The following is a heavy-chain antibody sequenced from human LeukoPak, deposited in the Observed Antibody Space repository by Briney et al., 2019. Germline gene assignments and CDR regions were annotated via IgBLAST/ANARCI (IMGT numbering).Heavy chain of an antibody. CDR1: GFTFSTYD. V-gene: IGHV3-23*01. J-gene: IGHJ4*02. CDR2: ISGNGGST. Sequence: GGSLRLSCAASGFTFSTYDMSWVRHAPGKGLEWVSVISGNGGSTHYADSVKGRFTISRDNSKNTLYLQMNSLRAEDTAVYYCAKDGVMAGHYLDYWGQGTLVTVSS. D-gene: IGHD5-24*01. CDR3: AKDGVMAGHYLDY.